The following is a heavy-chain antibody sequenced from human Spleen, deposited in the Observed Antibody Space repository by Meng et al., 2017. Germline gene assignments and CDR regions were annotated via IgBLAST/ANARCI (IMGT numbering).Heavy chain of an antibody. CDR1: GFTFTNYG. CDR3: ARYDSEEDAYDI. V-gene: IGHV3-33*01. CDR2: VWYDGSNR. D-gene: IGHD3-22*01. J-gene: IGHJ3*02. Sequence: GESLKISCAASGFTFTNYGMHWVRQAPGKGLEWVGVVWYDGSNRYYADSVKGRFTISRDNAKNTLYLQMNSLRAEDTAVYYCARYDSEEDAYDIWGQGTRVTVSS.